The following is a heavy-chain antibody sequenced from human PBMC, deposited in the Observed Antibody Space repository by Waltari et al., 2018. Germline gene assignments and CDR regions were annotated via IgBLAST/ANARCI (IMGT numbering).Heavy chain of an antibody. CDR2: IYTSGST. CDR3: ARAGIAAAGWSWYFDL. V-gene: IGHV4-61*02. D-gene: IGHD6-13*01. CDR1: GGSISSGSYY. J-gene: IGHJ2*01. Sequence: QVQLQESGPGLVKPSQTLSLTCTVSGGSISSGSYYWSWIRQPAGKGLEWIGRIYTSGSTNYNPSLKSRVTISVDTSKNQFSLKLSSVTAADTAVYYCARAGIAAAGWSWYFDLWGRGTLVTVSS.